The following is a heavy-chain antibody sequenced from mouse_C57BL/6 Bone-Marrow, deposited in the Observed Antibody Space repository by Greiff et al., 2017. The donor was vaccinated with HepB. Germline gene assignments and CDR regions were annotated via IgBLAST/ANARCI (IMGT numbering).Heavy chain of an antibody. CDR1: GFTFSDYY. D-gene: IGHD3-2*02. Sequence: EVQLQESGGGLVQPGGSLKLSCAASGFTFSDYYMYWVRQTPEKRLEWVAYISNGGGSTYYPNTVKGRYTITRDNAKNTLYLQMSRLKSEDTAMYYCARDSSGYAWFAYCGQGTLVTVTA. CDR2: ISNGGGST. V-gene: IGHV5-12*01. J-gene: IGHJ3*01. CDR3: ARDSSGYAWFAY.